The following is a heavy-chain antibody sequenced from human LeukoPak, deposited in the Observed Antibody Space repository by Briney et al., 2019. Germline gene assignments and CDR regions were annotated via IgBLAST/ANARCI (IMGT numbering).Heavy chain of an antibody. D-gene: IGHD6-19*01. J-gene: IGHJ4*02. CDR3: ARDQGSGWYFDY. V-gene: IGHV3-21*01. CDR2: ISSSSSYI. CDR1: GFTFSSYS. Sequence: PGGSLRLSCAASGFTFSSYSMNWVRQAPGKGLEWVSSISSSSSYIYYADSVKGRFTISRDNAKNSLYLQMNSLRAEDTAVYYCARDQGSGWYFDYWGQGTLVTVSS.